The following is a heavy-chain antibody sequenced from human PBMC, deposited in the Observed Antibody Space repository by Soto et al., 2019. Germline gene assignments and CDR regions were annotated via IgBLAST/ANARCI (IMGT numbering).Heavy chain of an antibody. Sequence: QVQLQESGPGLVKPSETLSLSCTVSGGSLSSYYWSWIRQPAGKGLEWIGRIYTSGSTDYSPSLKSRVTMSVDTSKIQFSLRLSSVTAADTAIYYCARGSTLIDYWGPGTLVTVSS. V-gene: IGHV4-4*07. CDR2: IYTSGST. CDR3: ARGSTLIDY. CDR1: GGSLSSYY. J-gene: IGHJ4*02. D-gene: IGHD2-2*01.